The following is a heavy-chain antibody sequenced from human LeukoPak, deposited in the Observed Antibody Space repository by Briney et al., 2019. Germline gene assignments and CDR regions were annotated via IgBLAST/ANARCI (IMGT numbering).Heavy chain of an antibody. V-gene: IGHV3-30*02. J-gene: IGHJ4*02. CDR2: IRYDGSNK. CDR3: AKDWRDVDALLWFGLFDY. CDR1: GFTFSSYG. D-gene: IGHD3-10*01. Sequence: GGSLRLSCAASGFTFSSYGMHWVRQAPGKGLEWVAFIRYDGSNKYYADSVKGRFTISRDNSKNTLYLQMNSLRAEDTAVYYCAKDWRDVDALLWFGLFDYWGQGTLVTVSS.